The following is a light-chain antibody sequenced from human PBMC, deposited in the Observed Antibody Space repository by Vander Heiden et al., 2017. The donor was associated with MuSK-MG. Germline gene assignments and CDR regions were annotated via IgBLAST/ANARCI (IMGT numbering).Light chain of an antibody. J-gene: IGKJ5*01. CDR2: GAS. Sequence: EIVMTQSPATLSFSPGERATLSCSASQSSGTNLAWYQQIPGQAPRLPIFGASTRDTGIPARLSGSGYGKEFTLTISSLQSEDFAVYYCQQCYNWPPIIFGQGTRMEIK. CDR3: QQCYNWPPII. V-gene: IGKV3D-15*01. CDR1: QSSGTN.